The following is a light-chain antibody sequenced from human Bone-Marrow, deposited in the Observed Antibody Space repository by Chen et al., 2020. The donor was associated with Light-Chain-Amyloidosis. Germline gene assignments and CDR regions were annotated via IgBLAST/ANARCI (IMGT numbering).Light chain of an antibody. Sequence: SYELTQPPSGSVSPGQTARITCSGDDLPTKYAYWYQQKPGQAPVLVIHRDTEGTSGISERFSGSSSGTTATLTISGVQAEDEADYHCQSADSSGTYEVIFGGGTKLTVL. CDR2: RDT. J-gene: IGLJ2*01. V-gene: IGLV3-25*03. CDR1: DLPTKY. CDR3: QSADSSGTYEVI.